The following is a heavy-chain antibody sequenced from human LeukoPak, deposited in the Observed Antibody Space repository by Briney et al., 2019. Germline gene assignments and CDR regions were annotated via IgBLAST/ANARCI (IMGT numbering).Heavy chain of an antibody. CDR2: IIPIFGTA. J-gene: IGHJ4*02. D-gene: IGHD6-13*01. CDR1: GGTFSSYA. Sequence: SVKVSCKASGGTFSSYAISWVRQAPGQGLEWMGRIIPIFGTANYAQKFQGRVTITTDESTSTAYMELSSLRSEDTAVYYCARDDSSSWYYSGGFFDYWGQGTLVTVSS. CDR3: ARDDSSSWYYSGGFFDY. V-gene: IGHV1-69*05.